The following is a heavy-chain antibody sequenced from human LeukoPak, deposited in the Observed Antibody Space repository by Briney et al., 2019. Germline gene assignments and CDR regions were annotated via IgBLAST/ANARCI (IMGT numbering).Heavy chain of an antibody. J-gene: IGHJ4*02. CDR2: IYYSGNS. Sequence: SETLSRTGTVSGGSISSSSYCWAWIRQPPGKGLEWIGSIYYSGNSYYNPSLNSRITISLDTSKNQFSLKMTSVTSTDTALYYCARHPQLYFFDYWGQGTLVTVSS. CDR3: ARHPQLYFFDY. D-gene: IGHD1-1*01. V-gene: IGHV4-39*01. CDR1: GGSISSSSYC.